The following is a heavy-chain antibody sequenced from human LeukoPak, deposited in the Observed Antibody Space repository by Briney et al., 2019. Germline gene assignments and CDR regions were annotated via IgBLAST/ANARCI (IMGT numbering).Heavy chain of an antibody. CDR1: GGSVIDYY. CDR2: IYISSRSL. CDR3: AGQSPDSPFDH. V-gene: IGHV4-4*07. J-gene: IGHJ4*02. D-gene: IGHD2-15*01. Sequence: SETLSLTRRVSGGSVIDYYWSWMRQPAGKGLERIECIYISSRSLIYNPSLKILVTLSVDTSKNHFYLDLSSVAAADTAENCCAGQSPDSPFDHWGQGTLVTDSS.